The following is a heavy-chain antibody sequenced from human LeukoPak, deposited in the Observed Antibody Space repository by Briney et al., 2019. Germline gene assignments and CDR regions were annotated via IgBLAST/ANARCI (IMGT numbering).Heavy chain of an antibody. J-gene: IGHJ5*02. V-gene: IGHV3-9*01. CDR3: AKDQWSMQWLAP. CDR2: ISWNSGSI. D-gene: IGHD2-8*01. CDR1: GFTFDDYA. Sequence: GGSLRLSCAASGFTFDDYAMHWVRQAPGKGLEWVSGISWNSGSIGYADSVKGRFTISRDNSKNTLYLQMNSLRAEDTAVYYCAKDQWSMQWLAPWGQGPLVTASS.